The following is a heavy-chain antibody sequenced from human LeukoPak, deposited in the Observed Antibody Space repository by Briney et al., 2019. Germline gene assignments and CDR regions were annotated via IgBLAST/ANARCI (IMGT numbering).Heavy chain of an antibody. CDR1: GFTFSSYA. Sequence: GGSLRLSCAASGFTFSSYAMSWVRQAPGKGLEWVSAISGSGGSTYYADSVKGRFTISRDNSKNTLYLQMNSLRAEDTAVYYCAKDFEYSSGWYRYYYYYGMDVWAKGPRSPSP. J-gene: IGHJ6*02. CDR3: AKDFEYSSGWYRYYYYYGMDV. CDR2: ISGSGGST. V-gene: IGHV3-23*01. D-gene: IGHD6-19*01.